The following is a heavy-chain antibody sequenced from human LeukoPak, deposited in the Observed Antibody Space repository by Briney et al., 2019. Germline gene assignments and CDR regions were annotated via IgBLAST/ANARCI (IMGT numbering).Heavy chain of an antibody. CDR1: RDTFTSYL. D-gene: IGHD1-14*01. V-gene: IGHV1-3*01. Sequence: ASVKVSCKASRDTFTSYLVIWVRQAPGQRLEWMGWINAGNGNTKYTQKFQGRVTITRDTSASTAYMELSSLRSEDTAVYYCASLNPEGYYGMDVWGQGTTVTVSS. CDR3: ASLNPEGYYGMDV. CDR2: INAGNGNT. J-gene: IGHJ6*02.